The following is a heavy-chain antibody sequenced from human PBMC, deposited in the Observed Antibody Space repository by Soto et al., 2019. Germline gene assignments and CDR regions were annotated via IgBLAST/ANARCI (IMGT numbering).Heavy chain of an antibody. J-gene: IGHJ5*02. CDR2: VYSSGGT. CDR3: STAQRFSDWFDP. CDR1: GGSMSSYY. Sequence: SETLSVTGTAAGGSMSSYYWTWIRQPAGNGLEWIGRVYSSGGTHYNPSLKSRVTISLDTSKNQFSLRLLSVTDADTVVYYCSTAQRFSDWFDPWGQGTLVTVSS. D-gene: IGHD3-3*01. V-gene: IGHV4-4*07.